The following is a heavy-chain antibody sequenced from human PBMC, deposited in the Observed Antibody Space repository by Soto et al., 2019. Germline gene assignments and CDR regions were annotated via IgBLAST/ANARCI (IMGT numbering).Heavy chain of an antibody. Sequence: ASVKVSCKASGYTFTSYAMHWVRQAPGQRLEWMGWINAGNGNTKYSQKFQGRVTITRDTSASTAYMELSSLRSEDTAVYYCARGYCTNGLCRNHFDYWGQGTLVTVSS. CDR1: GYTFTSYA. J-gene: IGHJ4*02. CDR2: INAGNGNT. CDR3: ARGYCTNGLCRNHFDY. V-gene: IGHV1-3*01. D-gene: IGHD2-8*01.